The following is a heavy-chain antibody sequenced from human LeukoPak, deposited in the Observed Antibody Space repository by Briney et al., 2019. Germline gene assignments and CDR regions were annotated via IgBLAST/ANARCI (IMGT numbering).Heavy chain of an antibody. J-gene: IGHJ4*02. CDR2: ISSSGSTI. Sequence: GGSLRLSCAASGFTFSSYEMNWVRQAPGKGLEWVSYISSSGSTIHYADSVKGRFTISRDNAKNSQYLQMNSLRADDTAVYYCARALRFLEWFLWGQGTLVIVSS. D-gene: IGHD3-3*01. CDR1: GFTFSSYE. V-gene: IGHV3-48*03. CDR3: ARALRFLEWFL.